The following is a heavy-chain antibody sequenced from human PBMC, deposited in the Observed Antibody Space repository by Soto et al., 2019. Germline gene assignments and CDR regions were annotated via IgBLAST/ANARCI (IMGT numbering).Heavy chain of an antibody. J-gene: IGHJ5*02. V-gene: IGHV1-69*06. CDR2: IIPIFGTA. CDR1: GGTFSSYA. CDR3: ARLMVYYYDSSGLNWFDP. Sequence: QVQLVQSGAEVKKPGSSVKVSCKASGGTFSSYAISWVRQAPGQGLEWMGGIIPIFGTANYARKFQGRVTITADKSTSTAYMELSSLRSEDTAVYYCARLMVYYYDSSGLNWFDPWGQGTLVTVSS. D-gene: IGHD3-22*01.